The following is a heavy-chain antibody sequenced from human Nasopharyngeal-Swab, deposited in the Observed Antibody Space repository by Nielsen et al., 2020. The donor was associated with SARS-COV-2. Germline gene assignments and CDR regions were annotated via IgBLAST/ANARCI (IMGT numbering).Heavy chain of an antibody. V-gene: IGHV4-59*01. Sequence: SETLSLTCTVSGGSINSSYWSWIRQPPGKGLEGIGYIYHTGGTNYNPSLKSRLTISVDPSKNQFSLRLNSVSAADTAVYYCARGRIGDYKYYGLDVWGQGTTVTVSS. CDR1: GGSINSSY. J-gene: IGHJ6*02. CDR3: ARGRIGDYKYYGLDV. CDR2: IYHTGGT. D-gene: IGHD1-14*01.